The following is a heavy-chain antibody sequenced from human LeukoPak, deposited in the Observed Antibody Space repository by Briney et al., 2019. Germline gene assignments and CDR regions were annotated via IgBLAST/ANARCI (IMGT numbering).Heavy chain of an antibody. CDR2: IYYTGTT. V-gene: IGHV4-59*11. D-gene: IGHD2-2*01. CDR1: GGSLSSHY. Sequence: ASETLSLTCSVGGGSLSSHYWSWIRQPPGKGLELVGHIYYTGTTFYNPSLNSRVTISLDTSRNQFSLRLTSVTAADTAVYYCARFSSGCSTASCYLTSWGQGTLVTVSS. CDR3: ARFSSGCSTASCYLTS. J-gene: IGHJ4*02.